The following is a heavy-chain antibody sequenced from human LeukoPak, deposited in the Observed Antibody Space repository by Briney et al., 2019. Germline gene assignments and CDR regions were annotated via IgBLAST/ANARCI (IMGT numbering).Heavy chain of an antibody. V-gene: IGHV3-74*01. CDR1: GFTFSSFA. CDR2: ISGDGRNI. Sequence: GGSLRLSCAASGFTFSSFAMTWVRQDPGKGLVWVSRISGDGRNINYADSVRGRFTISRDNAKNTLYLQMNTLRVEDTAVYYCTRDLMDYDVSTGLHHYYMDVWGQGTTVTVSS. D-gene: IGHD3-9*01. J-gene: IGHJ6*02. CDR3: TRDLMDYDVSTGLHHYYMDV.